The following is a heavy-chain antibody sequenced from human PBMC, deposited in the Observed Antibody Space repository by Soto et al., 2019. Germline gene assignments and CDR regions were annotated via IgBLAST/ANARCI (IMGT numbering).Heavy chain of an antibody. CDR1: GFTFSTYV. CDR2: IWSDGSNA. J-gene: IGHJ4*02. V-gene: IGHV3-33*01. Sequence: QVQLVESGGGVVQPGRSLRLSFAASGFTFSTYVMHWVRQAPGKGLEWVAVIWSDGSNAYYADSVKGRFTLSRDTANNTLYLQINSLRGEDTAVYYCARDLSGTKQYWGQGTLVTVSS. CDR3: ARDLSGTKQY. D-gene: IGHD1-7*01.